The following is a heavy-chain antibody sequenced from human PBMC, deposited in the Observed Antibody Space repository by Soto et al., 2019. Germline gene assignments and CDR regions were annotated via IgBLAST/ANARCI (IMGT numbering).Heavy chain of an antibody. Sequence: QLQLQESGSGLVKPSQTLSLTCTVSGGSISSGGYSWSWIRQPPGKGLEWIGYIYHSGSTYYNPSLKSRVNISVDRSKNQFSLKLSSVTAADSAVYYCAGVRGPYCGGECYPPTPNWFDPWGQGTLVTVSP. D-gene: IGHD2-21*01. CDR3: AGVRGPYCGGECYPPTPNWFDP. CDR1: GGSISSGGYS. CDR2: IYHSGST. V-gene: IGHV4-30-2*01. J-gene: IGHJ5*02.